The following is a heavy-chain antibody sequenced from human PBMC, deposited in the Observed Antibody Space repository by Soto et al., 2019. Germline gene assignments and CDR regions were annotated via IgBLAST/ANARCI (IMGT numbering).Heavy chain of an antibody. CDR2: IYPGDSDT. CDR3: ARRKRGDYYGSGMDV. D-gene: IGHD3-10*01. CDR1: GYSFTSYW. Sequence: PGESLKISCKGSGYSFTSYWIGWVRQMPGKGLEWMGIIYPGDSDTRYSPSFQGQVTISADKSISTAYLQWSSLKASDAAMYYCARRKRGDYYGSGMDVWGQGTTVTVSS. V-gene: IGHV5-51*01. J-gene: IGHJ6*02.